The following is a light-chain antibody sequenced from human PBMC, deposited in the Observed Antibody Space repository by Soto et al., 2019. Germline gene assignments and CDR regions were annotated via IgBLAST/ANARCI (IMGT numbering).Light chain of an antibody. CDR1: QSVSSY. CDR2: DTS. J-gene: IGKJ1*01. Sequence: TQSPATLSVSPVERATLSCRASQSVSSYLAWYQQKPGQAPRLLIYDTSNRATGIPDRFSGSGSGTDFTLTISRLEPEDFAVYYCQQYGSSGTFGQGTKWIS. CDR3: QQYGSSGT. V-gene: IGKV3-20*01.